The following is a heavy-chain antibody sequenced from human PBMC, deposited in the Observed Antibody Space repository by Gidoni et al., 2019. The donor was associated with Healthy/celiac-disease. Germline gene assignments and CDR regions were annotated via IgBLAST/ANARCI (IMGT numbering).Heavy chain of an antibody. D-gene: IGHD6-19*01. CDR2: ISYDGSNK. V-gene: IGHV3-30*18. Sequence: QVQLVESGGGVVQPGRSLRLPCAASGFPFLSYGMHWVRQAPGKGLEWVAVISYDGSNKYYADSVKGRFTISRDNSKNTLYLQMNSLRAEDTAVYYCAKEHQIRYSSGWYEKYFDLWGRGTLVTVSS. CDR3: AKEHQIRYSSGWYEKYFDL. J-gene: IGHJ2*01. CDR1: GFPFLSYG.